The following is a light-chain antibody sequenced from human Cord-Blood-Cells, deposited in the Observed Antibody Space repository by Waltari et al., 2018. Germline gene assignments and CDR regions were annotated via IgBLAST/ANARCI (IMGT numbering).Light chain of an antibody. J-gene: IGLJ3*02. CDR1: GSDVGSYHL. CDR2: EGS. V-gene: IGLV2-23*01. Sequence: QSALTQPASVSGSPGQSITISCTGTGSDVGSYHLVSWYQQHPGKAPNLMIYEGSKRPSGVSNRFSGSKSGNTASLTISGLQAEDEADYYCCSYAGSSTWVFGGGTKLTVL. CDR3: CSYAGSSTWV.